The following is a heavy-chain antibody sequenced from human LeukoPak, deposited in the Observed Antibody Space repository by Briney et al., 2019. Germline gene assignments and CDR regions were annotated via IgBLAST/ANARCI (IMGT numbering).Heavy chain of an antibody. J-gene: IGHJ4*02. Sequence: GGSLRLSCAASGFTFSSYSMNWVRQAPGKGLEWVSSISSSSSYIYYADSVKGRFTISRDDSKNTLYLQMNSLRVEDTAVYYCARADCSSSSCPSKFDYWGQGTLVTVSS. D-gene: IGHD2-2*01. CDR3: ARADCSSSSCPSKFDY. CDR1: GFTFSSYS. CDR2: ISSSSSYI. V-gene: IGHV3-21*01.